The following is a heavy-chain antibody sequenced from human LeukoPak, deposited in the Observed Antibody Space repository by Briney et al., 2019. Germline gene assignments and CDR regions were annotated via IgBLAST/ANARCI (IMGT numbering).Heavy chain of an antibody. CDR2: INPSGGGT. CDR1: GYTFTSYY. CDR3: ARSNIAVRRGDNWFDP. V-gene: IGHV1-46*01. D-gene: IGHD6-6*01. Sequence: ASVKVSCKASGYTFTSYYMHWVRQAPGQGLEWMGMINPSGGGTSYAQKFQGRVTMTRDTSTSTVYMELSSLRSEDTAVYYCARSNIAVRRGDNWFDPWGQGTLATVSS. J-gene: IGHJ5*02.